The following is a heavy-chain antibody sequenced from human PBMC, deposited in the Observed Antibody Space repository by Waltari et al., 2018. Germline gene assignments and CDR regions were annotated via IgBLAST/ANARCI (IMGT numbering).Heavy chain of an antibody. CDR3: ARGPDFWSGYYMVPFDY. CDR1: VYNFTGYY. J-gene: IGHJ4*02. Sequence: QVQLVQSGAEVKKPGASVKVSCKASVYNFTGYYMNWVRQAPGQGLEWMGWINPKSGGANYTQTFQGRVTITKDTSISTAYMELNRLRSDDTAMYYCARGPDFWSGYYMVPFDYWGQGTLVTVSS. V-gene: IGHV1-2*02. CDR2: INPKSGGA. D-gene: IGHD3-3*01.